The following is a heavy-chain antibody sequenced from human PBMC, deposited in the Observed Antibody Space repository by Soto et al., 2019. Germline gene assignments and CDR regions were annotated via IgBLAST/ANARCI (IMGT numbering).Heavy chain of an antibody. Sequence: SETLSLTCTVSGGSISSYYWSWIRQPPGKGLEWIGYIYYSGSTNYNPSLKSRVTISVDTSKNQFSLKLSSVTAADTAVYYCARTLGYQLLYYFDYWGQGTLVTVSS. V-gene: IGHV4-59*01. D-gene: IGHD2-2*01. CDR1: GGSISSYY. CDR2: IYYSGST. J-gene: IGHJ4*02. CDR3: ARTLGYQLLYYFDY.